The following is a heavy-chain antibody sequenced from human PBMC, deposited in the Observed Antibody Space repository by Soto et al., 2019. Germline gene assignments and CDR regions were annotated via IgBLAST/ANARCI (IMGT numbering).Heavy chain of an antibody. CDR1: GGSISSYY. V-gene: IGHV4-4*07. J-gene: IGHJ3*02. Sequence: SETLSLTCTVSGGSISSYYWSWIRQPAGKGLEWIGRIYTSGSTNYNPSLKSRVTMSVDTSKNQFSLNLSSVTAAADTAVYYCARDRITLANDAFDIWGQGTMVTVS. D-gene: IGHD3-10*01. CDR3: ARDRITLANDAFDI. CDR2: IYTSGST.